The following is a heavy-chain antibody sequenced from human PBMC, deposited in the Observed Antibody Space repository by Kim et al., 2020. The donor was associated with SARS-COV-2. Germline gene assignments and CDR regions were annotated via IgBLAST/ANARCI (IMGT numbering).Heavy chain of an antibody. J-gene: IGHJ4*02. V-gene: IGHV4-39*01. CDR3: ATDYDSSGYYYGGPFDY. Sequence: SETLSLTCTVSGGSISSSSYYWGWIRQPPGKGLEWIGSIYYSGSTYYNPSLKSRVTISVDTSKNQFSLKLSSVTAADTAVYYCATDYDSSGYYYGGPFDYWGQGTLVTVSS. CDR2: IYYSGST. CDR1: GGSISSSSYY. D-gene: IGHD3-22*01.